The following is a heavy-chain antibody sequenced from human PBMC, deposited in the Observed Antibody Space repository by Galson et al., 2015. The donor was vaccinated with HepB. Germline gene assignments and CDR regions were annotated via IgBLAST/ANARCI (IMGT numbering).Heavy chain of an antibody. D-gene: IGHD3-10*01. CDR3: ARGGIMVRGVNWYFDL. J-gene: IGHJ2*01. Sequence: SLRLSCAASGFTFSSYAMHWVRQAPGKGLEWVTVISYDGSNKYYADSVKGRFTISRDNSKNTLYLQMNSLRAEDTAVYYCARGGIMVRGVNWYFDLWGRGTLVTVSS. CDR1: GFTFSSYA. CDR2: ISYDGSNK. V-gene: IGHV3-30*04.